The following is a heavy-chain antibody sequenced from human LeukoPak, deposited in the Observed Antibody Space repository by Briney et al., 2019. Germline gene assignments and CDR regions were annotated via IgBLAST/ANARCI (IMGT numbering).Heavy chain of an antibody. Sequence: GGSLRLSCAASGFTFNWMSWVRQAPGKGLEWVANIKKDGSDKYYVDSVKGRFTISRDNAKTSLYLQMNSLRAEDTAVYYCARDLSGVTGYTYGRGIDYWGQGTLVTVSS. CDR1: GFTFNW. CDR3: ARDLSGVTGYTYGRGIDY. D-gene: IGHD5-18*01. CDR2: IKKDGSDK. J-gene: IGHJ4*02. V-gene: IGHV3-7*01.